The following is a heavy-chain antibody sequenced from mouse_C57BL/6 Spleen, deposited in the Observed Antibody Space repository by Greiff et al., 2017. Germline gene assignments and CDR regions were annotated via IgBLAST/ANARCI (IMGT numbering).Heavy chain of an antibody. D-gene: IGHD1-1*01. Sequence: QVQLQQPGAELVMPGASVKLSCKASGYTFTSYWMHWVKQRPGQGLEWIGEIDPSDSYTNYNQKFKGKSTLTVDKSSSTAYMQRSSLTSEDSAVYYCARGGAKDFDYWGQGTTLTVSS. J-gene: IGHJ2*01. CDR3: ARGGAKDFDY. CDR2: IDPSDSYT. V-gene: IGHV1-69*01. CDR1: GYTFTSYW.